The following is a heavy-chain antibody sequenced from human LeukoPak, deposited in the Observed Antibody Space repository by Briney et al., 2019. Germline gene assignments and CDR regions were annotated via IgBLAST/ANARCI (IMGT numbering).Heavy chain of an antibody. J-gene: IGHJ4*02. CDR3: AREGPGDYVWGSSYFDY. CDR1: GFTFSSYS. CDR2: ISSSSSTI. V-gene: IGHV3-48*01. Sequence: PGGSLRLSCAASGFTFSSYSMNWVRQAPGKGLEWVSYISSSSSTIYYADSVKGRFTISIDNAKNSLYLQMNSLRAEDTAVYYCAREGPGDYVWGSSYFDYWGQGTLVTVSS. D-gene: IGHD3-16*01.